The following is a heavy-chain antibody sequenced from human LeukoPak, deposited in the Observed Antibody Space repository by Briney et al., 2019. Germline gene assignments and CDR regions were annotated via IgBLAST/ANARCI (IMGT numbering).Heavy chain of an antibody. CDR2: INHSGST. Sequence: SETLSLTCAVYGGSFSGYYWSWIRQPPGKGLEWIVEINHSGSTNYNPSLKSRVTISIYTSKNQFSLKLSSVTAADTAVYYCARSLYYDFWSGYWPDDWGQGTLVTVSS. J-gene: IGHJ4*02. CDR3: ARSLYYDFWSGYWPDD. V-gene: IGHV4-34*01. D-gene: IGHD3-3*01. CDR1: GGSFSGYY.